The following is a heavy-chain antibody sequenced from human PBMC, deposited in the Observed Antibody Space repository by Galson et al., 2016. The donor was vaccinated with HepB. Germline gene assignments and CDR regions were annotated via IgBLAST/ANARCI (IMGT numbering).Heavy chain of an antibody. CDR3: ARAPPSFARDC. Sequence: VRQAPGQGLEWVGLIHPSGGSTRYAQKFQGRVTMTRDTSTSTVYMELSGLKNEDTAVYYCARAPPSFARDCWGQGTLVTVSS. J-gene: IGHJ4*02. V-gene: IGHV1-46*01. CDR2: IHPSGGST.